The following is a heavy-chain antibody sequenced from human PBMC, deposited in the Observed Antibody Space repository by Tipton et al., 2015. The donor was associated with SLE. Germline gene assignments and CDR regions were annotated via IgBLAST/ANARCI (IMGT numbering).Heavy chain of an antibody. CDR2: ISTSGGTI. V-gene: IGHV3-11*04. D-gene: IGHD3-3*01. CDR1: GFEFDDYG. J-gene: IGHJ4*02. Sequence: SLRLSCAASGFEFDDYGMSWVRQVPGKGLEWVSYISTSGGTIYYADSVKGRFTISRDNAKNSLYLQMNSLRAEDTAVYYCTRQNDFWSGDPGFWGQGTLVTVSS. CDR3: TRQNDFWSGDPGF.